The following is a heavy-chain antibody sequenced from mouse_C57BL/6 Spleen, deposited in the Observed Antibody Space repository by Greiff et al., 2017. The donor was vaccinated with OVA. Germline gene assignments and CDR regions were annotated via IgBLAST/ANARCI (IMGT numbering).Heavy chain of an antibody. CDR1: GYTFTSYW. V-gene: IGHV1-50*01. J-gene: IGHJ2*01. CDR3: ARSEGYCDY. CDR2: IDPSDSYT. Sequence: QVQLQQPGAELVKPGASVKLSCKASGYTFTSYWMQWVKQRPGQGLEWIGEIDPSDSYTNYNQKFKGKATLTVDTSSSTAYMQLSSLTSEDSAVYYCARSEGYCDYWGQGTTLTVSS.